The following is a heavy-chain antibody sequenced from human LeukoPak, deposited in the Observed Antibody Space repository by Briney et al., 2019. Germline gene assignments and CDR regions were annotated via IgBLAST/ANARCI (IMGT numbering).Heavy chain of an antibody. D-gene: IGHD2-8*01. CDR3: ARISCTNGVCYRRNAFDI. CDR1: GGSISSSSYY. V-gene: IGHV4-61*05. Sequence: SETLSLTCTVSGGSISSSSYYWGWIRQPPGKGLEWIGYIYYSGSTDYNPSLKSRVTISVDTSKNQFSLKLSSVTAADTAVYYCARISCTNGVCYRRNAFDIWGQGTMVTVSS. J-gene: IGHJ3*02. CDR2: IYYSGST.